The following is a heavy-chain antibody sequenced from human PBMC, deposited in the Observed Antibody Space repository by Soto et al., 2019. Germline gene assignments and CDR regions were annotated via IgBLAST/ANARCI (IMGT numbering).Heavy chain of an antibody. CDR3: ATTGPKLERGHAFDI. CDR1: GGTFSSYA. Sequence: SVKVSCKASGGTFSSYAISWVRQAPGQGLEWMGGIIPIFGTANYAQKFQGRVTITADESTSTAYMELSSLRSEDTAVYYCATTGPKLERGHAFDIWGQGTMVTVSS. V-gene: IGHV1-69*13. CDR2: IIPIFGTA. J-gene: IGHJ3*02. D-gene: IGHD1-1*01.